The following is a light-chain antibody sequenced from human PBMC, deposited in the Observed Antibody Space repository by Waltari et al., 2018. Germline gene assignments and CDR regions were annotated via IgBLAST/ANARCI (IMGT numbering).Light chain of an antibody. CDR2: DAS. Sequence: EILMTQSPATLSVSPGERATLPCRASQSVSSNLAWYQQKPAQPRRLLIYDASTRPPSTPARFRCSGSGTEFALTISSLQSEDSAVYYCQQYNHRPPITFGQGTRLEIK. CDR1: QSVSSN. V-gene: IGKV3-15*01. CDR3: QQYNHRPPIT. J-gene: IGKJ5*01.